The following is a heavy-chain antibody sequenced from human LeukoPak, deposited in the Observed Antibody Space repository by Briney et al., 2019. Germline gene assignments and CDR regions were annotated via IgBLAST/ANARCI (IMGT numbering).Heavy chain of an antibody. D-gene: IGHD2-8*01. Sequence: GESLKISCKGSGYSVTSYWIGWVRQMPGKGLECMGIIYPGDSDTRYSPSFQGHVTLSADKSLSTAYPQWSTLKASDTATSYSARRHLVFCINGIWSGAFDIWGQGTMVTVYS. CDR2: IYPGDSDT. V-gene: IGHV5-51*01. CDR3: ARRHLVFCINGIWSGAFDI. CDR1: GYSVTSYW. J-gene: IGHJ3*02.